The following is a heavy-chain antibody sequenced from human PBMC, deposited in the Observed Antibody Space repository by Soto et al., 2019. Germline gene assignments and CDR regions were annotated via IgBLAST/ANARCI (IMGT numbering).Heavy chain of an antibody. CDR2: INPNSGGT. CDR1: GYTFTGYY. D-gene: IGHD2-15*01. Sequence: ASVKVSCKASGYTFTGYYMHWVRQAPGQGLEWMGWINPNSGGTNYAQKFQGWVTMTRDTSISTAYMELSRLRSDDTAVYYCARESSVVVAATPSSSYGMDVWGQGTRVTVSS. V-gene: IGHV1-2*04. CDR3: ARESSVVVAATPSSSYGMDV. J-gene: IGHJ6*02.